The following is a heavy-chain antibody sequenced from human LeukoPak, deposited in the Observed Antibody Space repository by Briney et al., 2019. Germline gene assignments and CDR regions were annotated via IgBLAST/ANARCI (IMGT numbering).Heavy chain of an antibody. CDR3: ARLRLWLDY. Sequence: GGSLRLSCAASGFTFISYSMNWVRQAPGKGLEWVSYISSSSSTIYYADSVKGRFTISRDNAKDSLYLQMNSLRAEDTAVYYCARLRLWLDYWGQGTLVTVSS. CDR1: GFTFISYS. D-gene: IGHD3-10*01. J-gene: IGHJ4*02. CDR2: ISSSSSTI. V-gene: IGHV3-48*01.